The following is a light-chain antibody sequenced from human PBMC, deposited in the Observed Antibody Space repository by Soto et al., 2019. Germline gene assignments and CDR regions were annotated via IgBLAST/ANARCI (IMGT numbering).Light chain of an antibody. CDR1: QSVSSSY. Sequence: EIVLTQSPGTLSLSPGERATLSCRASQSVSSSYLAWYQQKPGQAPRLLIYGASSRATGIPDRFSGSGSGTDFTLTISRLEPEDFAVYYCQPLKTFGQGTKVDIK. CDR2: GAS. CDR3: QPLKT. J-gene: IGKJ1*01. V-gene: IGKV3-20*01.